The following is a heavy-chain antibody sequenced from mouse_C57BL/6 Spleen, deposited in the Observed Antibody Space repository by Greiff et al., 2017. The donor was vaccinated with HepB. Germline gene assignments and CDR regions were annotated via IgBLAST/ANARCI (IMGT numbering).Heavy chain of an antibody. J-gene: IGHJ4*01. Sequence: EVQLQQSGGGLVKPGGSLKLSCAASGFTFSDYGMHWVRQAPEKGLEWVAYISSGSSTIYYADTVKGRFTISRDNAKNTLFLQMTSLRSEDTAMYYCARGSYDYDSYYAMDYWGQGTSVTVSS. D-gene: IGHD2-4*01. V-gene: IGHV5-17*01. CDR2: ISSGSSTI. CDR3: ARGSYDYDSYYAMDY. CDR1: GFTFSDYG.